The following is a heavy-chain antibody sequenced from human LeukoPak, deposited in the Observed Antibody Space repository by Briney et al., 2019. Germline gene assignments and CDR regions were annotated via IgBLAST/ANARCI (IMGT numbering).Heavy chain of an antibody. D-gene: IGHD3-10*01. CDR3: ARGPESVWFGTSPRFDP. J-gene: IGHJ5*02. CDR2: MNPDSGNT. Sequence: ASVKVSCKASGYTFTSYDINWVRQATGQGLEWMGWMNPDSGNTGYAQKLQGRVTMTRNTSISTAYMELSSLRSEDTAVYYCARGPESVWFGTSPRFDPWGQGTLVTVSS. CDR1: GYTFTSYD. V-gene: IGHV1-8*01.